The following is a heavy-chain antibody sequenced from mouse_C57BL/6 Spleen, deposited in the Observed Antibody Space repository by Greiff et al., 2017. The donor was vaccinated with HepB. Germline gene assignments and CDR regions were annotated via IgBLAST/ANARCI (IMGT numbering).Heavy chain of an antibody. D-gene: IGHD1-1*01. CDR2: IYPGDGDT. J-gene: IGHJ4*01. Sequence: QVQLQQSGAELVKPGASVKISCKASGYAFSSYWMNWVKQRPGKGLEWIGQIYPGDGDTNYNGKFKGKATLTADKSSSTAYMQLSSLTSEDSAVYFCARSGLLHYAMDYWGQGTSVTVSS. V-gene: IGHV1-80*01. CDR3: ARSGLLHYAMDY. CDR1: GYAFSSYW.